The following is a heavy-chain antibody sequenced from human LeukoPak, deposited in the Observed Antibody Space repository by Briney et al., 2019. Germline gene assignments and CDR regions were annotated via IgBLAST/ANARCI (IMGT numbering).Heavy chain of an antibody. D-gene: IGHD1-26*01. CDR2: ILYDGSNK. J-gene: IGHJ4*02. Sequence: PGRSLRLSCAASGFTFSSYAMHWVRQAPGKGLEGGAVILYDGSNKYYADSVKGRFTISRDNSKNTLYLQMNRLRAEDTAVYYCARVAGSGSYFETYYFDYWGQGTLVTVSS. V-gene: IGHV3-30-3*01. CDR1: GFTFSSYA. CDR3: ARVAGSGSYFETYYFDY.